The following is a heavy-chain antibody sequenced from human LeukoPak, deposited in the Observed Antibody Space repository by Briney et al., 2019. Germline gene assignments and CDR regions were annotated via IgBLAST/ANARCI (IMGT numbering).Heavy chain of an antibody. CDR2: ISGSGGST. CDR1: GFTFSSYA. J-gene: IGHJ3*02. Sequence: GGSLRLSCAAFGFTFSSYAMSWVRQAPGKGLEWVSAISGSGGSTYYADSVKGRFTISRDNSKNTLYLQMNSLRVEDTAVYYCAKDQDGVVVVLLKDAFDIWGQGTMVTVSS. V-gene: IGHV3-23*01. D-gene: IGHD2-2*01. CDR3: AKDQDGVVVVLLKDAFDI.